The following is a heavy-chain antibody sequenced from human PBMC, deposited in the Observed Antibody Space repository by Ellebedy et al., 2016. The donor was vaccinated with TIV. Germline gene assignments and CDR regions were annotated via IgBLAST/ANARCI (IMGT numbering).Heavy chain of an antibody. D-gene: IGHD5-18*01. CDR3: AKDRTSGDGYGVFDQ. CDR1: GFSFSRYA. J-gene: IGHJ4*02. CDR2: IFGSGGGI. Sequence: GESLKISCAASGFSFSRYAMSWVRQAPGKGLEWVSGIFGSGGGISYADSVKGRFTISRDNSKSMVHLQMNSLRPEDTAVYYCAKDRTSGDGYGVFDQWGQGTLVTVSS. V-gene: IGHV3-23*01.